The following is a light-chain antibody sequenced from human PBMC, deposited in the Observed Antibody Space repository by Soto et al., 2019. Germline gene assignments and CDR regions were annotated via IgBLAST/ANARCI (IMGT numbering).Light chain of an antibody. Sequence: DIQLTQSPSSVSASVGDRVTITCRASQGVSSYLAWYQQHPGKAPKLLIYSISSLYDGVPSRFSGSGSATDFTLTISRLQPEDFATYFCQQAQSFSLTFGEGTKVELK. V-gene: IGKV1-12*01. CDR2: SIS. J-gene: IGKJ4*01. CDR1: QGVSSY. CDR3: QQAQSFSLT.